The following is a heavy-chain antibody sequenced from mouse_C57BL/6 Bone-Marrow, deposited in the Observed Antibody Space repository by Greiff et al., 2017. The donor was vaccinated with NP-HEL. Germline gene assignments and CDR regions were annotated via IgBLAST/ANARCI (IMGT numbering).Heavy chain of an antibody. CDR3: AREELYYYGSSGY. Sequence: QVQLKQPGAELVKPGASVKMSCKASGYTFTSYWITWVKQRPGQGLEWIGDIYPGSGSTNYNEKFKSKATLTVDTSSSTAYMQLSSLTSEDSAVYYCAREELYYYGSSGYWGQGTTVTVSS. CDR2: IYPGSGST. D-gene: IGHD1-1*01. CDR1: GYTFTSYW. J-gene: IGHJ2*01. V-gene: IGHV1-55*01.